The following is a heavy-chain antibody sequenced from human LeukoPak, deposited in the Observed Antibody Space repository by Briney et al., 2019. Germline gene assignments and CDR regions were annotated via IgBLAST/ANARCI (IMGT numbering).Heavy chain of an antibody. D-gene: IGHD3-22*01. Sequence: KTSETLSLTCTVSGGSISGYYWSWIRQPPGKGLEWIGYIYYSGSTNYNPSLKSRVTISVDTSKNQFSLRLSSVTAADTAVYYCARVTGYMIEDYFDYWGQGTLVTVSS. CDR3: ARVTGYMIEDYFDY. CDR1: GGSISGYY. V-gene: IGHV4-59*01. J-gene: IGHJ4*02. CDR2: IYYSGST.